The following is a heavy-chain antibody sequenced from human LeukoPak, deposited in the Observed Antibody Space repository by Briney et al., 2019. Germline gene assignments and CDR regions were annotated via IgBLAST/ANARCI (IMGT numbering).Heavy chain of an antibody. D-gene: IGHD2-2*01. J-gene: IGHJ4*02. CDR1: GFTFSRHW. CDR2: IKEDGSDK. Sequence: GGSLRLSCVASGFTFSRHWMTWVRQAPGKGLEWVANIKEDGSDKYYVYSVKGRFTISRDNAKNSLYLQMNSLRVEDTALYYCARDGLPAAFDYWGQGILVTVSS. CDR3: ARDGLPAAFDY. V-gene: IGHV3-7*01.